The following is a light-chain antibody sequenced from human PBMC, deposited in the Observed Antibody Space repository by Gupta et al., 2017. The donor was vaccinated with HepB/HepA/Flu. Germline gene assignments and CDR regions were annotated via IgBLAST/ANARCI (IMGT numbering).Light chain of an antibody. CDR3: QYSDRSHQMV. V-gene: IGLV6-57*02. J-gene: IGLJ3*02. Sequence: MLTQSHSGSESPGKTVTISCTGSSGSIASHYVQWFQQRPGSAPTTVIYEDIQRPSGVPDRFSGSIASSSTSASITISGLRTEDDSYSDCQYSDRSHQMVFGGGTKLTVL. CDR2: EDI. CDR1: SGSIASHY.